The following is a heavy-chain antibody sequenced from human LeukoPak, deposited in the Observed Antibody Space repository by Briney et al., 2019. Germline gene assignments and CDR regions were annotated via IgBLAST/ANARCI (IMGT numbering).Heavy chain of an antibody. J-gene: IGHJ3*02. D-gene: IGHD6-19*01. CDR3: ARAGSLYSSGWYLDVDAFDI. Sequence: PGGSLRLSCAASGFTFSSYAMHWARQAPGKGLEYVSAISSNGGSTYYANSVKGRFTISRDNSKNTLYLQMGSLRAEDMAVYYCARAGSLYSSGWYLDVDAFDIWGQGTMVAVSS. CDR2: ISSNGGST. CDR1: GFTFSSYA. V-gene: IGHV3-64*01.